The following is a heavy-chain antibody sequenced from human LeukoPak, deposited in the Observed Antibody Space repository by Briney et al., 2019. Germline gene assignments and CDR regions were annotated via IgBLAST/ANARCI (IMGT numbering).Heavy chain of an antibody. CDR3: ARDVGFYYYDSRGYGPVDY. Sequence: ASVKVSCKSSGYTFTGYYMHWVRQAPGQGLEWMGWINPKSGDTNSAQKFQGRVTMTRDTSISTAYMELNRLTSDDTAVYYCARDVGFYYYDSRGYGPVDYWGQGTLVTVSS. J-gene: IGHJ4*02. CDR2: INPKSGDT. V-gene: IGHV1-2*02. CDR1: GYTFTGYY. D-gene: IGHD3-22*01.